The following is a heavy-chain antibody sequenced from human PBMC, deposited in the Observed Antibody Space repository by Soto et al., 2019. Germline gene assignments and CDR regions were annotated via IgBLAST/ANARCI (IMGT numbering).Heavy chain of an antibody. CDR1: GYTFTSYG. V-gene: IGHV1-18*01. J-gene: IGHJ4*02. CDR3: ARGWELLRPHYYFDY. CDR2: ISAYNGNT. D-gene: IGHD1-26*01. Sequence: ASVKVSCKASGYTFTSYGISWVRQAPGQGLEWMGWISAYNGNTNYAQKLQGRVTMTTDTSTSTAYMELRSLRSDDTAVYYCARGWELLRPHYYFDYWGQGTLVTVPQ.